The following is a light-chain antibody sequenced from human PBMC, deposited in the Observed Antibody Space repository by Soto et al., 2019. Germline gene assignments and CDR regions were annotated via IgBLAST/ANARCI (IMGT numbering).Light chain of an antibody. CDR3: SSYAGNNNVV. J-gene: IGLJ2*01. CDR1: SSGVGGYTY. V-gene: IGLV2-8*01. Sequence: QSVLTQPPSASGSPGQSVTISCTGTSSGVGGYTYVSWYQQHPGKAPKLIIYEVTKRPSGVPDRFSGSKSGSTASLTVSGLQAEDEADYYCSSYAGNNNVVFGGGTKVTVL. CDR2: EVT.